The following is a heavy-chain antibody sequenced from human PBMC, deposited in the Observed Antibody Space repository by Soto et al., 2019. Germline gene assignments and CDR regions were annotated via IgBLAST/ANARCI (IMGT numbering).Heavy chain of an antibody. Sequence: QVQLVESGGGVVQPGTSLRLSCAASGFTFSSHAIHWVRQAPGKGLEWLTFISPDGGNKDFADSVKGRFTISRDNSKNTVFVQMNSLRIEDTAVYYCAREGPYHWEGAGFDCWGQGTRVTVSS. CDR2: ISPDGGNK. CDR3: AREGPYHWEGAGFDC. J-gene: IGHJ4*02. D-gene: IGHD1-1*01. V-gene: IGHV3-30-3*01. CDR1: GFTFSSHA.